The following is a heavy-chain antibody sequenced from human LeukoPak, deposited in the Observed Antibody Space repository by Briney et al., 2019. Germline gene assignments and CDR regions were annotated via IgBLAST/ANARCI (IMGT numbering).Heavy chain of an antibody. Sequence: GGSLRLSCAASGFTFSSYSMNWVRQAPGKGLEWISYITSASSTISYADSVKGRFTISRDNAKNSLYLQMNSLRDEHTAVYYCAKSGGSYYGGHFDCWGRGTLVTVSS. D-gene: IGHD1-26*01. CDR1: GFTFSSYS. CDR3: AKSGGSYYGGHFDC. J-gene: IGHJ4*02. V-gene: IGHV3-48*02. CDR2: ITSASSTI.